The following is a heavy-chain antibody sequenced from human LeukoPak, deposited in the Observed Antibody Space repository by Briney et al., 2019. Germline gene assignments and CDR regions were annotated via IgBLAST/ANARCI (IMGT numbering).Heavy chain of an antibody. D-gene: IGHD3-22*01. CDR1: GGTFGSYA. J-gene: IGHJ3*02. Sequence: ASVKVSCKASGGTFGSYAITWVRQAPGQGLEWMGRIIPIFGTANYAQKFQGRATITTDESTSTAYMELSSLRSEDTAVYYCARERTMTVAAFDIWGQGSMVTVSS. CDR3: ARERTMTVAAFDI. CDR2: IIPIFGTA. V-gene: IGHV1-69*05.